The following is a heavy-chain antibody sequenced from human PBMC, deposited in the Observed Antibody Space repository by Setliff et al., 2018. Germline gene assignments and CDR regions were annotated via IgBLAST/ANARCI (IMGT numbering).Heavy chain of an antibody. D-gene: IGHD6-19*01. CDR3: ANGWRNFDY. CDR1: GTSINTYY. V-gene: IGHV4-59*01. CDR2: VYSNGNK. J-gene: IGHJ4*01. Sequence: PSETLSLTCTVSGTSINTYYWTWIRQSPGKGLEWIGFVYSNGNKDYNPSLKSRVAFSVDTSQNHVSLKLSSVTPADTAVYFCANGWRNFDYWGQEILVTVSS.